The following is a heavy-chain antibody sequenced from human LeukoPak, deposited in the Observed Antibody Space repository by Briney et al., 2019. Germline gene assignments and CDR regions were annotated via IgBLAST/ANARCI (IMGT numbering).Heavy chain of an antibody. CDR3: ARARYSYGSVYFDY. Sequence: HPGGSLRLSCAASGFTFSSYDMHWVRQATGKGLEWVSAIGTAGDTYYPGSVKGRFTISRENAKNSLYLQMNSLRAGDTAVYYCARARYSYGSVYFDYWGQGTLVTVSS. J-gene: IGHJ4*02. V-gene: IGHV3-13*01. D-gene: IGHD5-18*01. CDR1: GFTFSSYD. CDR2: IGTAGDT.